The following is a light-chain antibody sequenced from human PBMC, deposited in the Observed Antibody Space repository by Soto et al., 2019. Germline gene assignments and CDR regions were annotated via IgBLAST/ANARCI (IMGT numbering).Light chain of an antibody. J-gene: IGLJ1*01. CDR2: EVN. CDR1: SSDVGGYNY. CDR3: SSYAGSTNPNFV. V-gene: IGLV2-8*01. Sequence: QSVLTQPPSASGSPGQSVTLSCTGTSSDVGGYNYVSWYQQHPGKAPKLMIYEVNKRPSGVPDRFSGSKSGNTASPTVSGLQAEDEADYYCSSYAGSTNPNFVFGTGTKVT.